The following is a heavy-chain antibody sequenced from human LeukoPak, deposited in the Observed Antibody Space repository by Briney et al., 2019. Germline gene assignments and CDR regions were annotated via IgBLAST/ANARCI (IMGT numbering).Heavy chain of an antibody. Sequence: GGSLRLSCAAPGFTFSSYWMHRVRQAPGKGLVWVSRINRDGSSTSYADSVKGRLTISRDNAKNTLYLQMNSLRAEDTAVYYCARRYCSGDSCYSSSDYWGQGTLVTVSS. D-gene: IGHD2-15*01. V-gene: IGHV3-74*01. CDR1: GFTFSSYW. CDR3: ARRYCSGDSCYSSSDY. CDR2: INRDGSST. J-gene: IGHJ4*02.